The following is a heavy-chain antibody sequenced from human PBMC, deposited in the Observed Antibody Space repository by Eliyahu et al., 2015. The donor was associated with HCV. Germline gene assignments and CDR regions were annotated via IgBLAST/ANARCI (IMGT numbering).Heavy chain of an antibody. D-gene: IGHD1-26*01. CDR3: ARYKGNSGSPREAFDI. CDR1: GFTFSDYY. V-gene: IGHV3-11*06. CDR2: ISTMSSYT. J-gene: IGHJ3*02. Sequence: QVQLVESGGGLVKPGGSLRLSCAASGFTFSDYYMTWIRQAPGKGLECVSYISTMSSYTDYADSVKGRFTISRDNAKKSVYLQMNSLRAEDTAVYYCARYKGNSGSPREAFDIRGQGTMVTVSS.